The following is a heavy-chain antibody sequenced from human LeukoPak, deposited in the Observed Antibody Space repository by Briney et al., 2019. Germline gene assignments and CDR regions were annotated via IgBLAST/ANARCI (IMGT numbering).Heavy chain of an antibody. CDR3: ARGGNASPFDC. CDR2: LCSGGAI. D-gene: IGHD2-15*01. CDR1: GFTVSSSF. V-gene: IGHV3-53*01. Sequence: GGSLRLSCAASGFTVSSSFMSWVRQAPGRGLEWVSVLCSGGAIHSTDSVKGRFTISRDNSKNTLYLQMNSLRVEDTAIYYCARGGNASPFDCWGQGTMVTVSS. J-gene: IGHJ4*02.